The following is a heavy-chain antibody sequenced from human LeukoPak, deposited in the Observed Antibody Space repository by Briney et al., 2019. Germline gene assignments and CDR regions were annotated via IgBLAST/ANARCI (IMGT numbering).Heavy chain of an antibody. CDR3: AGERGEEYSSGWYKRNYFDN. CDR2: IYYSGNT. CDR1: GGSISNYY. J-gene: IGHJ4*02. Sequence: PSETLSLTCTVSGGSISNYYWSWIRQPPGKGLEWIGYIYYSGNTNYNPSLKSRVTISVDTSKNQFSLKLNSVTAADTAVYYCAGERGEEYSSGWYKRNYFDNWGQGIRVTVSS. D-gene: IGHD6-19*01. V-gene: IGHV4-59*12.